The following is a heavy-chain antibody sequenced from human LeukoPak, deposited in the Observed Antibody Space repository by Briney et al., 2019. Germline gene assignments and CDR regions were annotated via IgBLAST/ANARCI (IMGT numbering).Heavy chain of an antibody. D-gene: IGHD3-16*02. CDR2: IYYSGST. J-gene: IGHJ4*02. CDR3: ARQSLEITFGGVIATAFDY. Sequence: PSETLSLTRTVSGGSISSYYWNWIRQPPGKGLEWIGYIYYSGSTNHNPSLKSRVTISVDTSKNQFSLKLSSVTAADTAVYYCARQSLEITFGGVIATAFDYWGQGTPVTVSS. V-gene: IGHV4-59*08. CDR1: GGSISSYY.